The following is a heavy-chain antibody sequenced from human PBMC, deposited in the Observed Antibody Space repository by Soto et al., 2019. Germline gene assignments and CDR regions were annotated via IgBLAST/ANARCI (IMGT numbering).Heavy chain of an antibody. CDR2: ISHDGVTK. Sequence: PGGSLRLSCAASGSSFTKYPMHWVRQTPDKGLEWVAVISHDGVTKNSADSVKGRFSISRDNSRNTLYLEMNSLRTEDTAMYYCVRGRYSSSWERLDPWGQGTLVTVSS. V-gene: IGHV3-30-3*01. J-gene: IGHJ5*02. D-gene: IGHD4-4*01. CDR3: VRGRYSSSWERLDP. CDR1: GSSFTKYP.